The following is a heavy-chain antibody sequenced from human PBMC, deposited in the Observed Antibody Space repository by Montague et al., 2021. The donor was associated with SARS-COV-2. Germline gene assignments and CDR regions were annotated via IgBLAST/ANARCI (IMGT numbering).Heavy chain of an antibody. V-gene: IGHV4-61*02. Sequence: TLSLTCTVSGGSISSGSYYWSWIRQPAGKGLEWIGRIYTSGSTNYNPSLKSRVTISVDTSKNQFSLKLSSVTAADTAVYYCARADVWSGYLYFDYWGQGTLVTVSS. D-gene: IGHD3-3*01. J-gene: IGHJ4*02. CDR3: ARADVWSGYLYFDY. CDR2: IYTSGST. CDR1: GGSISSGSYY.